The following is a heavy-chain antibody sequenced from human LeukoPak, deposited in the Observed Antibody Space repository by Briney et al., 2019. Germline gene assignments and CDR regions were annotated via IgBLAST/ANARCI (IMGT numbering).Heavy chain of an antibody. CDR3: ARGRHYYGSGSSLMYYFDD. J-gene: IGHJ4*02. CDR2: INHSGST. CDR1: GYSISSGYY. D-gene: IGHD3-10*01. Sequence: SETLSLTCAVSGYSISSGYYWGWIRQPPGKGLEWIGEINHSGSTNYNPSLKSRVTISVDTSKNQFSLKLSSVTAADTAVYYCARGRHYYGSGSSLMYYFDDWGQGSLVTVSS. V-gene: IGHV4-38-2*01.